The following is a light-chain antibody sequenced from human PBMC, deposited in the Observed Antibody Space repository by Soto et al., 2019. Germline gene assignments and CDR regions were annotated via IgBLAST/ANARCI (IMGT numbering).Light chain of an antibody. J-gene: IGLJ1*01. CDR1: SSYVGNYNY. CDR2: EVS. V-gene: IGLV2-14*01. CDR3: SSYTSSSTLV. Sequence: QSALTQPASVSGSPGQSITISCTGTSSYVGNYNYVSWYQQHPNKAPKLLIYEVSNRPSGVSDRFSGSKSGNTASLTISGLRAEDEADYYCSSYTSSSTLVFGTGTQLTVL.